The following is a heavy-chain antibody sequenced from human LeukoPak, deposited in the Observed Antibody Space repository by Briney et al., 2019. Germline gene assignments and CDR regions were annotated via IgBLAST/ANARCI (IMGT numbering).Heavy chain of an antibody. V-gene: IGHV1-18*01. D-gene: IGHD3-9*01. CDR2: ISAYNGNT. CDR1: GYTFTSYG. Sequence: ASVTVSCKASGYTFTSYGISWVRQAPGQGLEWMGWISAYNGNTNYAQKLQGRVTMTTDTSTSTAYMELRSLRSDDTAVYYCARDRRLGMYYDILTGYYPRPDFDYWGQGTLVTVSS. CDR3: ARDRRLGMYYDILTGYYPRPDFDY. J-gene: IGHJ4*02.